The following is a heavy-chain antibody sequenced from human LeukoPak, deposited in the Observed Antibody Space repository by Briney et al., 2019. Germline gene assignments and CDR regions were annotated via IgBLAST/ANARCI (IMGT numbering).Heavy chain of an antibody. D-gene: IGHD2-2*01. Sequence: GGSLRLSCIGSGFIFGHYALAWVRQAPGKGLVRVSRINTDGSSTNYADSVKGRFTISRDNAKNTLFLQMNSLRAEDTAVYYCASCSSTSCYGYWGQGSLVTVSS. J-gene: IGHJ4*02. CDR3: ASCSSTSCYGY. CDR2: INTDGSST. CDR1: GFIFGHYA. V-gene: IGHV3-74*01.